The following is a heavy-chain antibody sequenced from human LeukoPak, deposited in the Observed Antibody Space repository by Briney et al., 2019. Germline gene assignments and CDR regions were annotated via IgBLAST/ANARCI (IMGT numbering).Heavy chain of an antibody. Sequence: SETLSLTCTVSGGSISSYYWSWLRQPPGKGLVWIAYIYNSGSTNYNPSLRSRVTISVDTSKNQFSLKLTSVTAADTAVYFCARGVRAGGYPYFDAWGQGTLVSVSS. V-gene: IGHV4-59*01. CDR1: GGSISSYY. D-gene: IGHD5-12*01. CDR3: ARGVRAGGYPYFDA. CDR2: IYNSGST. J-gene: IGHJ4*02.